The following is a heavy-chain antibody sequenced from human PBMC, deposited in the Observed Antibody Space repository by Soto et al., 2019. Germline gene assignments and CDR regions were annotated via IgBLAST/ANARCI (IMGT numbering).Heavy chain of an antibody. J-gene: IGHJ4*02. V-gene: IGHV3-9*01. D-gene: IGHD3-3*01. CDR3: AKDGNDFWSGPIDY. CDR2: ISWNSGSI. CDR1: GFTFDVYA. Sequence: EVQLVESWGGLVQPGRALRLSCAAAGFTFDVYAMHWVRQAPGKGLEWVSGISWNSGSIGYADSVKGRFTISRDNAKNSLYLQMNSLRAEDTALYYCAKDGNDFWSGPIDYCGQGTLVTVSS.